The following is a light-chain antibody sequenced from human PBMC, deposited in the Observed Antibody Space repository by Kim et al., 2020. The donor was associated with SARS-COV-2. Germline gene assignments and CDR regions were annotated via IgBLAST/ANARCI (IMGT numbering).Light chain of an antibody. CDR2: YDS. CDR1: SIGSKS. Sequence: SYELTQPPSVSVAPGKTARVSCGGNSIGSKSVHWYQQKSGQAPLLVISYDSDRPSGIPERFSGSNSGNTATLTISRVEAGDEGDYYCQVWDSSSDHRVVFGGGTQLTVL. V-gene: IGLV3-21*04. CDR3: QVWDSSSDHRVV. J-gene: IGLJ2*01.